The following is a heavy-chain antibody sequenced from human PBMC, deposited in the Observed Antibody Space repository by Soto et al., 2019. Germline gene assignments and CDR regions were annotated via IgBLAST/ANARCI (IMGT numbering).Heavy chain of an antibody. D-gene: IGHD3-22*01. CDR2: IYHSGST. J-gene: IGHJ5*02. CDR3: ARGRDSSGYYQTNWFDP. Sequence: PSETLSLTCAVSGGSISSGGYSWSWIRQPPGKDLEWIGYIYHSGSTYYNPSLKSRVTISVDRSKNQFSLKLSSVTAADTAVYYCARGRDSSGYYQTNWFDPWGQGTLVTVSS. CDR1: GGSISSGGYS. V-gene: IGHV4-30-2*01.